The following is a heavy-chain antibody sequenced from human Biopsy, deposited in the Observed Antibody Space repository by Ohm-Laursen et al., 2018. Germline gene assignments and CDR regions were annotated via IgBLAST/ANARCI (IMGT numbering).Heavy chain of an antibody. CDR1: GFSLSARRMC. D-gene: IGHD6-13*01. CDR2: VDWDDYK. CDR3: ARTPILIVSAGLVYRHRRHLQGMDV. V-gene: IGHV2-70*11. Sequence: TQTLTLTCSFSGFSLSARRMCVSWIRQAPGKALEWPARVDWDDYKDYSPSLQTKLSISKDTSNDQVVLTVNNVDPADTATYYCARTPILIVSAGLVYRHRRHLQGMDVWGQGIAVTVS. J-gene: IGHJ6*02.